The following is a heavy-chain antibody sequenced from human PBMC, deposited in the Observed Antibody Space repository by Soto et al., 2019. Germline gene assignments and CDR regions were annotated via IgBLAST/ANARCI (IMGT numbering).Heavy chain of an antibody. CDR2: ILYDGTNK. Sequence: GGSLRLSCAASEFTFSNYPMHWVRQAPGKGLEWVADILYDGTNKNYADSVKGRFTISRDNSKNTLYLQMNGLRGEDTAVYYCARYAFRGYDSWAERYYYGMDVWGQGTTVTVSS. CDR3: ARYAFRGYDSWAERYYYGMDV. V-gene: IGHV3-30-3*01. CDR1: EFTFSNYP. J-gene: IGHJ6*02. D-gene: IGHD5-12*01.